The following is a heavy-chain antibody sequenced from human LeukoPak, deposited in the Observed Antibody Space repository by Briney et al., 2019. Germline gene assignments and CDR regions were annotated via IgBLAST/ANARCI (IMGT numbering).Heavy chain of an antibody. J-gene: IGHJ4*02. CDR2: ISGSGGNI. CDR1: GVTFSSYG. Sequence: GGSLRLSCAASGVTFSSYGMSWVCQGPGKGLGWVSGISGSGGNIHYADSVKGRFTISRDNSRNTLYVQMNSLRAEDTAVYYCAKDRSSLAREYFDYWGQGSLVTVSS. D-gene: IGHD6-6*01. CDR3: AKDRSSLAREYFDY. V-gene: IGHV3-23*01.